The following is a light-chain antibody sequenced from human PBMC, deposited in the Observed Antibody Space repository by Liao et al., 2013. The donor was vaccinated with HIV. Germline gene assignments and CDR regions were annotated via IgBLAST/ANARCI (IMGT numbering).Light chain of an antibody. CDR2: QDA. J-gene: IGLJ1*01. CDR1: NIGSKS. V-gene: IGLV3-21*01. Sequence: SYVLTQPPSVSVAPGKTARITCGGNNIGSKSVHWYQQKPGQSPVLVIYQDAKRPSGIPERFSGSNSGNTATLTISGTQAVDEADYYCQAWDATATGYVFGSGTKVTVL. CDR3: QAWDATATGYV.